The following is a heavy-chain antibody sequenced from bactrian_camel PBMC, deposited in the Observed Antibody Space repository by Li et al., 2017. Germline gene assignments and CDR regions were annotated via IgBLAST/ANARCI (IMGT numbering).Heavy chain of an antibody. Sequence: DVQLVESGGGLMQPGGSLRLSCAVSGITFSTYTMNRVRQAPGKGLEWVSTITRDGDSTYYAESGKGRFTISRDNAKNTLYLQLNSLKTEDTAIYCCAPDPRGSGYWGQGTQVTVS. CDR1: GITFSTYT. J-gene: IGHJ4*01. D-gene: IGHD3*01. V-gene: IGHV3S31*01. CDR2: ITRDGDST. CDR3: APDPRGSGY.